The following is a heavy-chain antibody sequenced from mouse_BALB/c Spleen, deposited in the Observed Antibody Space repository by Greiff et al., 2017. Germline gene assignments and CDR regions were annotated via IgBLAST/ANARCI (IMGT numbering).Heavy chain of an antibody. Sequence: DVKLVESGGGLVKPGGSLKLSCAASGFTFSDYYMYWVRQTPEKRLEWVATISDGGSYTYYPDSVKGRFTISRDNAKNNLYLQMSSLKSEDTAMYYCARAGDGYYYYYAMDYWGQGTSVTVSS. CDR1: GFTFSDYY. CDR3: ARAGDGYYYYYAMDY. D-gene: IGHD2-3*01. CDR2: ISDGGSYT. J-gene: IGHJ4*01. V-gene: IGHV5-4*02.